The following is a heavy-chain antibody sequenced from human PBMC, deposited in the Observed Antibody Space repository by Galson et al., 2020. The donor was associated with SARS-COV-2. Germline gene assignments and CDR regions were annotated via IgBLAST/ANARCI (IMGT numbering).Heavy chain of an antibody. D-gene: IGHD6-13*01. CDR2: INYSGSS. V-gene: IGHV4-34*01. CDR1: GGSFSGYY. CDR3: ARGGYSSSWYGVRNWFDP. Sequence: ETSETLSLTCAVYGGSFSGYYWSWIRQPPGKGLEWIGEINYSGSSSDNPSLKSRVTISVDTSKNQFSLKLSSVTAADTAVYYCARGGYSSSWYGVRNWFDPWGQGTLVTVSS. J-gene: IGHJ5*02.